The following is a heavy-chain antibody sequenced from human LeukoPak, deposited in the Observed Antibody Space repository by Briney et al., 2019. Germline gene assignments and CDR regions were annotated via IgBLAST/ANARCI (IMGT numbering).Heavy chain of an antibody. V-gene: IGHV4-38-2*01. CDR1: GYSISSGYY. D-gene: IGHD3-10*01. CDR3: ARHRPSDYCYYMDV. CDR2: IYHSGST. J-gene: IGHJ6*03. Sequence: SETLSLTCAVSGYSISSGYYWGWIRQPPGKGLEWIGSIYHSGSTYYNPSLKSRVTISVDTSKNQFSLKLSSVTAADTAVYYCARHRPSDYCYYMDVWGKGTTVTVSS.